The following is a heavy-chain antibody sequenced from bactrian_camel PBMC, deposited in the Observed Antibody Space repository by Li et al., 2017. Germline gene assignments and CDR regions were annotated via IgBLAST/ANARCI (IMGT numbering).Heavy chain of an antibody. J-gene: IGHJ4*01. D-gene: IGHD2*01. CDR3: AAGQPWRSLLRDVEYGY. CDR1: GYTVTAYC. V-gene: IGHV3S1*01. Sequence: HVQLVESGGGSVQAGGSLTLSCLASGYTVTAYCMGWLRQAPGKEREGVATIVGTKITSYADSVKGRFTLSRDDAKNTVYLQMSKLTTEDTAMYYCAAGQPWRSLLRDVEYGYWGQGTQVTVS. CDR2: TIVGTKIT.